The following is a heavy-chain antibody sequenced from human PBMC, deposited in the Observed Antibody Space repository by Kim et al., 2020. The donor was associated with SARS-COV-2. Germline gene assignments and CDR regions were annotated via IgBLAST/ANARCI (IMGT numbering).Heavy chain of an antibody. Sequence: SETLSLTCAVYGGSFSGYYWSWIRQPPGKGLEWIGEINHSGSTNYNPSLKSRVTISVDTSKNQFSLQLSSVTAADTAVYYYARALSRRKLVGATGRWFYFDYWGQGYLVTVA. J-gene: IGHJ4*02. CDR3: ARALSRRKLVGATGRWFYFDY. CDR1: GGSFSGYY. CDR2: INHSGST. D-gene: IGHD1-26*01. V-gene: IGHV4-34*01.